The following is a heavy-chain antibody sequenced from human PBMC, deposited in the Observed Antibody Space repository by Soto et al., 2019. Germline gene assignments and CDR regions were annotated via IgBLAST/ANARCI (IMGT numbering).Heavy chain of an antibody. J-gene: IGHJ3*02. CDR2: ISTYNGNT. CDR3: ARGGYDILTGYSNDAFDI. CDR1: GYSFTNHG. D-gene: IGHD3-9*01. V-gene: IGHV1-18*01. Sequence: QVHLVQSGAEVKRPGASVKVSCKASGYSFTNHGISWVRQAPGQGLEWMGWISTYNGNTNYAQKLQGRVTMTTDTSTSTAYMELRSLRSDDTAVYYCARGGYDILTGYSNDAFDIWGQGTMVTVSS.